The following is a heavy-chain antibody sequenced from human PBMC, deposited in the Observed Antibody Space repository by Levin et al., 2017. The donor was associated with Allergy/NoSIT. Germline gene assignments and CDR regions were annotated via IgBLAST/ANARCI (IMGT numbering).Heavy chain of an antibody. D-gene: IGHD1-1*01. Sequence: GESLKISCAASGFTFSSYGMHWVRQAPGKGLEWVAVISYDGSNKYYADSVKGRFTISRDNSKNTLYLQMNSLRAEDTAVYYGAKDGRVFYYYYYMDAWGKGTAVTVYS. CDR3: AKDGRVFYYYYYMDA. CDR1: GFTFSSYG. J-gene: IGHJ6*03. V-gene: IGHV3-30*18. CDR2: ISYDGSNK.